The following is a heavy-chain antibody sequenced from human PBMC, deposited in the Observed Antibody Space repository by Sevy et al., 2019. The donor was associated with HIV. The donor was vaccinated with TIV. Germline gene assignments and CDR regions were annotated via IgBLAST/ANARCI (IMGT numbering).Heavy chain of an antibody. D-gene: IGHD6-13*01. J-gene: IGHJ4*02. Sequence: ASVKVSCKASGYTFTGYYMHWVRQAPGQGLEWMGWINPNSGGTNYAQKFQGRVTMTRDTSISTAYMELSRLRSDDTAVYYCARARVKASCSWGVYWGQGTLVTVSS. CDR3: ARARVKASCSWGVY. CDR1: GYTFTGYY. CDR2: INPNSGGT. V-gene: IGHV1-2*02.